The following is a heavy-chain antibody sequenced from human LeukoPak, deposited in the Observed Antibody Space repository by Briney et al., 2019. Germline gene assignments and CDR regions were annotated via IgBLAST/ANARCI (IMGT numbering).Heavy chain of an antibody. CDR3: ARDHDWAFDY. Sequence: GGSLRPSCSASGFTFSSYSMNWVRQAPGKGLEWLAYINRGGDNIWYADSVKGRFTISRDNARDSLFLQMNSLRDEDTAVYYCARDHDWAFDYWGQGTLVTVSS. CDR2: INRGGDNI. V-gene: IGHV3-48*02. D-gene: IGHD3-9*01. J-gene: IGHJ4*02. CDR1: GFTFSSYS.